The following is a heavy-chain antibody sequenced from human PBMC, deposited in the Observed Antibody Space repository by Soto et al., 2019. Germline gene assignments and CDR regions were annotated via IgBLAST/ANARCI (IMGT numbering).Heavy chain of an antibody. CDR3: ARAFGSSIVVVPAAIVVNWFDP. J-gene: IGHJ5*02. CDR1: GGSFSGYY. V-gene: IGHV4-34*01. Sequence: QVQLQQWGAGLLKPSETLSLTCAVYGGSFSGYYWSWIRQPPGKGLEWIGEINHSGSTNYNPSLKSRVTISVDTSKNQSSLSLSSVTAADTAVYYCARAFGSSIVVVPAAIVVNWFDPWGQGTLVTVSS. D-gene: IGHD2-2*01. CDR2: INHSGST.